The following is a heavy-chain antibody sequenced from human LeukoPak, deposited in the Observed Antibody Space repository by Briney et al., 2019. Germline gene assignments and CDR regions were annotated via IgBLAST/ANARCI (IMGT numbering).Heavy chain of an antibody. CDR2: ISSSSSYI. V-gene: IGHV3-21*01. CDR3: ARDYNYYDLRQAARFDY. CDR1: GFTFSSYS. D-gene: IGHD3-22*01. Sequence: PGGSLRLSCAASGFTFSSYSMNWVRQAPGKGLEWVSSISSSSSYIYYADSVKGRFTISRDNAKNSLYLQMNSLRAEDTAVYYCARDYNYYDLRQAARFDYWGQGTLVTVSS. J-gene: IGHJ4*02.